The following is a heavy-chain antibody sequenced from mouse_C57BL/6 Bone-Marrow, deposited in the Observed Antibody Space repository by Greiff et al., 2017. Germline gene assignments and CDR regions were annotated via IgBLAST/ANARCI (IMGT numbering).Heavy chain of an antibody. CDR1: GFTFSNYW. CDR3: TGGYCYGSSYGY. Sequence: EVQLVESGGGLVQPGGSMKLYCVASGFTFSNYWMNWVRQSPEKGLEWVAQIRLKSDNYATHYAESVKGRFTISRDDSKSSVYLQMNNLRAEDTGIDYCTGGYCYGSSYGYWGQGTTLTVSS. CDR2: IRLKSDNYAT. J-gene: IGHJ2*01. D-gene: IGHD1-1*01. V-gene: IGHV6-3*01.